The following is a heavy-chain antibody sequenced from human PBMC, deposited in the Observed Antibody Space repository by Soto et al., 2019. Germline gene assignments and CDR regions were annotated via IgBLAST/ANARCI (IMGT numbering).Heavy chain of an antibody. CDR3: ARDRVESGYPEYFQH. V-gene: IGHV3-53*01. D-gene: IGHD3-22*01. CDR2: IYSGGST. Sequence: EVQLVESGGGLIQPGGSLRLSCAASGFTVSSNYMGWFRQAPGKGLEWVSVIYSGGSTYYADSVKGRFTISRDNSKNTLYLQMNSLRAEDTAVYYCARDRVESGYPEYFQHWGQGTLVTVSS. J-gene: IGHJ1*01. CDR1: GFTVSSNY.